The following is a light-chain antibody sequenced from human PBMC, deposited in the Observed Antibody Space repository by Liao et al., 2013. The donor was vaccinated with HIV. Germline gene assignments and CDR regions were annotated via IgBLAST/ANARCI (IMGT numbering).Light chain of an antibody. CDR1: NIGRKT. Sequence: SYVLTQAPSVSVSPGQTASITCGGENIGRKTVHWYQQRPGQAPVLVIYYDDDRPSGIPARFAGSNSGNTATLTIGRVEAGDEADYYCQVWDGDTDRVFGGGTRLTVL. CDR3: QVWDGDTDRV. J-gene: IGLJ2*01. V-gene: IGLV3-21*04. CDR2: YDD.